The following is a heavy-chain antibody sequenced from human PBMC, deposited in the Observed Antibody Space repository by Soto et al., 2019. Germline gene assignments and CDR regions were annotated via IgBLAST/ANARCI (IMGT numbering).Heavy chain of an antibody. CDR2: ISSHSSTL. J-gene: IGHJ5*02. V-gene: IGHV3-48*02. CDR3: VRDGSGNLYLNWFDP. D-gene: IGHD6-19*01. Sequence: LRLSCAASGFTFSSYSMNWVRQAPGKGLEWISYISSHSSTLYYADSVKGRFTISRDNAGKSLYLQMNSLRDEDTAVYYCVRDGSGNLYLNWFDPWGQGTLVTVSS. CDR1: GFTFSSYS.